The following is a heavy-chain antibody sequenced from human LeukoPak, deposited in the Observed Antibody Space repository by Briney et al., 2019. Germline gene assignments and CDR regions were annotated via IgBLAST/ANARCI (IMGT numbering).Heavy chain of an antibody. V-gene: IGHV3-23*01. J-gene: IGHJ4*02. Sequence: GGSLRLSCAASGFTFSSYSMSWVRQAPGKGLEWVSLITGSGDYTYYANSVKSRFTISRDNSKNTLYLQMNSLRAEDTAVFYCAKEPRHCGGDCFSLLDYWGQGTLVTVSS. D-gene: IGHD2-21*02. CDR3: AKEPRHCGGDCFSLLDY. CDR1: GFTFSSYS. CDR2: ITGSGDYT.